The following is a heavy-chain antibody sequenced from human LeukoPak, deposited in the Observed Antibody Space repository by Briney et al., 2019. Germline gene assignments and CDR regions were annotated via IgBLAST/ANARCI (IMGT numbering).Heavy chain of an antibody. D-gene: IGHD3-10*01. CDR1: GYTFTSYG. Sequence: ASVKVPCKASGYTFTSYGISWVRQAPGQGLEWMGWISAYNGNTNYAQKLQGRVTMTTDTSTSTAYMELRSLRSDDTAVYYCARGHDPLELLWFGESQPFDPWGQGTLVTVSS. CDR2: ISAYNGNT. CDR3: ARGHDPLELLWFGESQPFDP. V-gene: IGHV1-18*01. J-gene: IGHJ5*02.